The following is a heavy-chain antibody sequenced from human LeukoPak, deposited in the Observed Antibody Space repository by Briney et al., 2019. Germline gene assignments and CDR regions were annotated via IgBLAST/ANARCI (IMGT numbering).Heavy chain of an antibody. J-gene: IGHJ4*02. D-gene: IGHD4-17*01. V-gene: IGHV4-34*01. Sequence: PSETLSLTCAVYAESFNGYYWSWIRQPPGKGLEWIGEINHSGSTNYNPSLKSRVTISVDTSKNQFSLNLSSVTAADTAVYYSARRRGAYGDYVYWGQGTLVTVSS. CDR3: ARRRGAYGDYVY. CDR2: INHSGST. CDR1: AESFNGYY.